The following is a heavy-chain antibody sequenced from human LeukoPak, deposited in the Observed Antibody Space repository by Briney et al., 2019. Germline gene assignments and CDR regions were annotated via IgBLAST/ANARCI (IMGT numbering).Heavy chain of an antibody. CDR2: IKPDGSEE. J-gene: IGHJ4*02. D-gene: IGHD6-6*01. CDR3: ARGSIVAPNFDI. CDR1: GFTLSIYW. Sequence: GGSLTLSCEASGFTLSIYWMSWLRQVPGKGLEWVAYIKPDGSEEDYVESVRGRFTIFRDNAKNSLYLQMHSLRDEDTAVYYCARGSIVAPNFDIWGQGTLVTVSS. V-gene: IGHV3-7*01.